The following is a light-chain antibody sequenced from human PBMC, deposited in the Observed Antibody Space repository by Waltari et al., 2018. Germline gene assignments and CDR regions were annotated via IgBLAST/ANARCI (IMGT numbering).Light chain of an antibody. J-gene: IGLJ2*01. CDR1: SSDVGGYNY. V-gene: IGLV2-11*01. Sequence: QSALTQPRSVSGSPGQSVTISCTGTSSDVGGYNYVSWYQQHTGKAPKLMIYDVSKRPSGVPDRFSGSKSGNTASLTISGLQAEDEADYYCCSYAGSYTFEFGGGTKLTVL. CDR3: CSYAGSYTFE. CDR2: DVS.